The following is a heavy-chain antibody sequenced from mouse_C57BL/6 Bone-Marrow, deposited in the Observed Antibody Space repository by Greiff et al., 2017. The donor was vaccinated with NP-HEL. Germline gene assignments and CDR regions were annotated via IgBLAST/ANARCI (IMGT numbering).Heavy chain of an antibody. CDR2: INPSNGGT. Sequence: VQLQQPGTELVKPGASVKLSCKASGYTFTSYWMHWVKQRPGQGLEWIGNINPSNGGTNYNEKFKSKATLTVDKSSSTAYMHLSSLTSEDSAVYYCAREGGYYDYAMDYWGQGTSVTVSS. CDR3: AREGGYYDYAMDY. D-gene: IGHD2-3*01. J-gene: IGHJ4*01. CDR1: GYTFTSYW. V-gene: IGHV1-53*01.